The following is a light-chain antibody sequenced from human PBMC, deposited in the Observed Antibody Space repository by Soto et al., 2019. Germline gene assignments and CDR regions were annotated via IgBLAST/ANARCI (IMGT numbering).Light chain of an antibody. CDR3: QQYYNTPLT. CDR2: WAS. V-gene: IGKV4-1*01. Sequence: DIVITQTLATLAVSLGERATINCKSNQSLLYSSNNKNYLAWHQQKPGQPPKLLIYWASTRESGVPDRFSGSGSGTDFTLTISSLQAEDVAVYYCQQYYNTPLTFGGGTKVDIK. J-gene: IGKJ4*01. CDR1: QSLLYSSNNKNY.